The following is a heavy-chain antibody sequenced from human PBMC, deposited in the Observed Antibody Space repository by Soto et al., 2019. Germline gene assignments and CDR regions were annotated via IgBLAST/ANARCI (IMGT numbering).Heavy chain of an antibody. J-gene: IGHJ6*02. CDR1: GGTFSSYA. Sequence: SVKVSCKASGGTFSSYAISWVRQAPGQGLEWMGGIIPIFGTANYAQKFQGRVTITADESTSTAYMELSSLRSEDTAVYYCARDHQRRTYHLPQPYYYYGMDVWGQGTTVTVSS. CDR3: ARDHQRRTYHLPQPYYYYGMDV. CDR2: IIPIFGTA. D-gene: IGHD2-2*01. V-gene: IGHV1-69*13.